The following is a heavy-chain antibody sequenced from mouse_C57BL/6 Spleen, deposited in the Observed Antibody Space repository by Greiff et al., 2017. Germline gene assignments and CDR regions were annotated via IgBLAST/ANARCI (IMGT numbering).Heavy chain of an antibody. Sequence: QVQLQQPGTALVKPGASVKLSCKASGYTFTSYCMHWVKQRPGPGLEWIGNINPINGGTNYNETFKSTATLTVDKSSSTAYLQLSSLTSEDAAVDCCARHLEVWMKDYRGQGTSVTVAS. V-gene: IGHV1-53*01. CDR1: GYTFTSYC. CDR3: ARHLEVWMKDY. CDR2: INPINGGT. J-gene: IGHJ4*01.